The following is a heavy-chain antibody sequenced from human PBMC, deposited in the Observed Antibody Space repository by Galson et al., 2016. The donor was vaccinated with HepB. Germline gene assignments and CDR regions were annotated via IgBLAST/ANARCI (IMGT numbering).Heavy chain of an antibody. J-gene: IGHJ4*02. Sequence: SATLSLTCTVSGGSISSPTYFWGWIRQPPGQCLEWIGSIDYTGSAYYNPSLKSRVTISVDTSTNQFPLKLNSATATDTAVYYCARPFSNGNYYYWGQGTLVTVSS. D-gene: IGHD3-10*01. CDR2: IDYTGSA. CDR3: ARPFSNGNYYY. CDR1: GGSISSPTYF. V-gene: IGHV4-39*01.